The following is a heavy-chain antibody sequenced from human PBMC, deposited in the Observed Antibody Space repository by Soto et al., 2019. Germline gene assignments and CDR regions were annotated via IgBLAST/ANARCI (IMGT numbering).Heavy chain of an antibody. CDR2: TYYNGNA. D-gene: IGHD3-10*01. CDR1: GGSIDRSSYY. V-gene: IGHV4-39*01. CDR3: ARLMVRGAYYYYYGMDV. J-gene: IGHJ6*02. Sequence: SETLSLTCTVSGGSIDRSSYYWDWIRQPPGKGLEWIGTTYYNGNAYYNPSLKSRVTISVDTSKNQFSLKLSSVTAADTAVYYCARLMVRGAYYYYYGMDVWGQGTTVTVSS.